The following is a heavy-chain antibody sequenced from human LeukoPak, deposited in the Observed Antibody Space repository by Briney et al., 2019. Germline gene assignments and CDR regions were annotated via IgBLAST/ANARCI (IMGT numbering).Heavy chain of an antibody. J-gene: IGHJ5*02. CDR2: INSDGSST. CDR1: GFTFSSYW. Sequence: PGGSLRLSCAASGFTFSSYWMHWVRQAPGKGLVWVSRINSDGSSTSYADSVKGRFTISRDNAKSSLYLQMNSLRAEDTAVYYCERARYCSGGSCPEVWFDPWGHGTLVTVSS. CDR3: ERARYCSGGSCPEVWFDP. D-gene: IGHD2-15*01. V-gene: IGHV3-74*01.